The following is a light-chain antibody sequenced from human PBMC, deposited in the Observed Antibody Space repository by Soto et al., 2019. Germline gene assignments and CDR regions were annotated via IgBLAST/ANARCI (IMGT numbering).Light chain of an antibody. Sequence: QSALTQPRSVSGAPGQSVTISCTGTSSDVGGYNYVSWYQQHPGKAPKLMIYDVSKRPSGVPDRFSGSKSGNTASLTISGLQVEDEADYYCCSYRVFGGGTQLTVL. CDR3: CSYRV. V-gene: IGLV2-11*01. J-gene: IGLJ3*02. CDR1: SSDVGGYNY. CDR2: DVS.